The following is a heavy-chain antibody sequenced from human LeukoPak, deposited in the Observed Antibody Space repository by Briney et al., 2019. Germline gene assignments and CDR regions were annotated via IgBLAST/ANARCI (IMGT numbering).Heavy chain of an antibody. J-gene: IGHJ4*02. D-gene: IGHD6-13*01. CDR1: GGSISSGDYY. CDR2: IYYSGST. Sequence: PSQTLSLTCTVSGGSISSGDYYWSWIRQPPGKGLEWIGYIYYSGSTYYNPSLKSRVTISVDTSKNQFSLKLSSVTAADTAVYYCARVDIGAADPYYFDYWGQGTLVTVSS. V-gene: IGHV4-30-4*01. CDR3: ARVDIGAADPYYFDY.